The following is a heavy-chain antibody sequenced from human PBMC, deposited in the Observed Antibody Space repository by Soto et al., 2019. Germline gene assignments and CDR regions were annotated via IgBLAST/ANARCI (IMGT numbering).Heavy chain of an antibody. V-gene: IGHV1-69*06. CDR3: ARDEIAVANRVGMDV. J-gene: IGHJ6*02. CDR2: ITPIFGAA. Sequence: QVQLVQSGAEVKKPGSSVKLSCKASGGAFRSYTISWVRQAPGQGLEWMGGITPIFGAANYAQKFEGRVTISAAKSTTTAYLELSNLTSEDTAVYYCARDEIAVANRVGMDVWGQGTTVIVSS. CDR1: GGAFRSYT. D-gene: IGHD6-19*01.